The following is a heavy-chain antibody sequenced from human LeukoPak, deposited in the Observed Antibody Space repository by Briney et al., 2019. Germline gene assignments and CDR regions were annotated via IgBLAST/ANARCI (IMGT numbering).Heavy chain of an antibody. D-gene: IGHD2/OR15-2a*01. Sequence: SETLSLTCAVYGGSFSGYYWSWIRQPPGKGLEWIGEINHSGSTNYNPSLKSRVTISVDTSKNQFSLKLSSVTAADTAVYYCARNRSFDYWGQGTLVTVSS. CDR1: GGSFSGYY. CDR3: ARNRSFDY. CDR2: INHSGST. V-gene: IGHV4-34*01. J-gene: IGHJ4*02.